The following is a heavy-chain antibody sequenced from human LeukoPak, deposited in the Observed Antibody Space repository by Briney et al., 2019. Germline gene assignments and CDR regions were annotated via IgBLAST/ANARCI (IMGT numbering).Heavy chain of an antibody. V-gene: IGHV1-18*01. Sequence: ASVKVSCKASGYTFTSYGISWVRQAPGQGLEWMGWISAYNGNTNYAQKLQGRVTMTTDTSTSTAYMELRSLRSDDTAVYYCARDGGHIVVVTEFDYWGQGTLVTVSS. J-gene: IGHJ4*02. CDR1: GYTFTSYG. CDR2: ISAYNGNT. CDR3: ARDGGHIVVVTEFDY. D-gene: IGHD2-21*02.